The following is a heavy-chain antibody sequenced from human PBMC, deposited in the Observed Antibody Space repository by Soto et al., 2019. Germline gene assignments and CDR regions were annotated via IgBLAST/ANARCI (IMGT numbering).Heavy chain of an antibody. CDR2: IGPTEAHAP. V-gene: IGHV3-23*01. J-gene: IGHJ3*01. D-gene: IGHD2-2*02. Sequence: GGPLRLSCVASGYPFGDYAMRWVRQAPGKGLEWVSAIGPTEAHAPAYAASVKGRFTISRDNSRNILYLQMTNLRAEDTGVYYCAKDAIPYNGRDDAFDLWGQGTMVTVSS. CDR1: GYPFGDYA. CDR3: AKDAIPYNGRDDAFDL.